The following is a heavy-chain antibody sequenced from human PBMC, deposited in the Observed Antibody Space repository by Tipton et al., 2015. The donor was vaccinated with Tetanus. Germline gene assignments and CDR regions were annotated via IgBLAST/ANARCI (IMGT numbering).Heavy chain of an antibody. D-gene: IGHD3-22*01. CDR1: GYTFTGYY. CDR3: ARDRGDYIYYGMDA. Sequence: QLVQSGAEMKKPGASVKVSCKASGYTFTGYYIYWVRQAPGQGLEWMGWIDPNSGGTVYAQKFQGRVTMTRDKSISTACMELRSLRSDDTAVYYCARDRGDYIYYGMDAWGPGTTVTVS. CDR2: IDPNSGGT. V-gene: IGHV1-2*02. J-gene: IGHJ6*02.